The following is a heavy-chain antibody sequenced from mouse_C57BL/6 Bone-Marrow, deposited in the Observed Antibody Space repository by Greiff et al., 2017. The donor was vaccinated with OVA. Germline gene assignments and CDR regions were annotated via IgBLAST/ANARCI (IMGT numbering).Heavy chain of an antibody. CDR3: ARHNYYGSTSYWYFDV. CDR1: GYTFTEYT. D-gene: IGHD1-1*01. CDR2: FYPGSGSI. V-gene: IGHV1-62-2*01. Sequence: VKLQESGAELVKPGASVKLSCKASGYTFTEYTIHWVKQRSGQGLEWIGWFYPGSGSITYNEKFKDKATLTADKSSSTVYMELSRLTSEDSAVYFCARHNYYGSTSYWYFDVWGTGTTVTVSS. J-gene: IGHJ1*03.